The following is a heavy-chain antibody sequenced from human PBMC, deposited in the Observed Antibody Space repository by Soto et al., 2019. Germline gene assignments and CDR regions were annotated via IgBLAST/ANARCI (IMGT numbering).Heavy chain of an antibody. V-gene: IGHV3-53*01. Sequence: EVQLVESGGGLIQPGGSLRLSCAASGFTVSSNYMSWVRQAPGKGLEWVSVIYSGGNTYYADSEKGRFTISRDNSKNTLSLQMNSLRAEDTAVYYCARDLNGFSYGMDVWGQGTTVTVSS. CDR1: GFTVSSNY. CDR3: ARDLNGFSYGMDV. CDR2: IYSGGNT. D-gene: IGHD6-25*01. J-gene: IGHJ6*02.